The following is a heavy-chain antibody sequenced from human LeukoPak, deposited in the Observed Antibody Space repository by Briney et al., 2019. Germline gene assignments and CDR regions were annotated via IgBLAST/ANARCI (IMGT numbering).Heavy chain of an antibody. CDR2: IYYSGST. Sequence: SETLSLTCTVSGGSISSYYWSWIRQPPGKGLEWIGYIYYSGSTNYNPSLKSRVTLSVDTSKNQFSLKLSSVTAADTAVYYCARVAEGYCSGGSCLIWFDPWGQGTLVTVSS. J-gene: IGHJ5*02. V-gene: IGHV4-59*01. D-gene: IGHD2-15*01. CDR3: ARVAEGYCSGGSCLIWFDP. CDR1: GGSISSYY.